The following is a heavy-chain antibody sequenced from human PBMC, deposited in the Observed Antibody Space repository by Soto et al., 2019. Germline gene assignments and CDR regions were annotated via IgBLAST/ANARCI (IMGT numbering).Heavy chain of an antibody. V-gene: IGHV3-21*01. CDR1: GFTFSSYS. D-gene: IGHD7-27*01. J-gene: IGHJ4*02. Sequence: GGSLRLSCAASGFTFSSYSMNWVRQAPWKGLEWVSSISSSSSYIYYADSVKGRFTISRDNAKNSLYLQMNSLRAEDTAVYYCARDSAWAFDYWGQGTLVTVSS. CDR2: ISSSSSYI. CDR3: ARDSAWAFDY.